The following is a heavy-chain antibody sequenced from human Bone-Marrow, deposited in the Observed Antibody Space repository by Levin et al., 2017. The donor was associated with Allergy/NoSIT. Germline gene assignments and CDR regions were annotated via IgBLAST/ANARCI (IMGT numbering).Heavy chain of an antibody. D-gene: IGHD6-19*01. Sequence: LGGSLRLSCAASGFTVSTSDMTWVRQAPGKGLEWISLIYSSSSTHYADSVKGRFTISRDNYKNTVYLQMNSLRAEDTAVYYCVRRPVAGTGGWGQGTLVTVSS. CDR1: GFTVSTSD. J-gene: IGHJ4*02. V-gene: IGHV3-66*01. CDR3: VRRPVAGTGG. CDR2: IYSSSST.